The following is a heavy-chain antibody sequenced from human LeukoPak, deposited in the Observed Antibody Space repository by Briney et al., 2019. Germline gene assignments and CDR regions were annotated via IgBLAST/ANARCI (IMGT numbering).Heavy chain of an antibody. D-gene: IGHD6-19*01. CDR3: ARDTGWISVAGSTAWFDA. V-gene: IGHV3-7*01. CDR2: IKQDGGEK. J-gene: IGHJ5*02. Sequence: GGSLRLSCAASGFTFINNWMSWVRQAPGKGLEWVADIKQDGGEKHYVDSVKGRFTISRDNAKNSLYQQMNSLRAEDTAVYYCARDTGWISVAGSTAWFDAWGQGTLVTVSS. CDR1: GFTFINNW.